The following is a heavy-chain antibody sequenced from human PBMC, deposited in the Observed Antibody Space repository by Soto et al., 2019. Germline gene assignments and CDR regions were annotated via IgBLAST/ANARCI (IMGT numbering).Heavy chain of an antibody. D-gene: IGHD6-13*01. Sequence: SETLSLTCPFSGASISRYYWSWMRQPPGKGLEWIGYIYYSGSTNYNPSLKSRVTISVDTSKNQFSLKLSSVTAADTAVYYCARGSSWSYYYGMDVWGQGTTVNVSS. J-gene: IGHJ6*02. CDR2: IYYSGST. V-gene: IGHV4-59*01. CDR3: ARGSSWSYYYGMDV. CDR1: GASISRYY.